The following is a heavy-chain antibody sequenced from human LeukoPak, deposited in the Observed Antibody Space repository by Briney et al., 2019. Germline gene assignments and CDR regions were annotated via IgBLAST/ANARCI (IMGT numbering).Heavy chain of an antibody. CDR3: VKATRYSSSFYFDS. CDR2: ISSNGGST. D-gene: IGHD6-13*01. Sequence: PGGSLRLSCSASGFTFSSYAMHWVRQAPGKGLEYVSAISSNGGSTCYADSVKGRFTFSRNNSKNTLYLQMSSLRAEDTAVYYCVKATRYSSSFYFDSWGQGTLVTVSS. J-gene: IGHJ4*02. V-gene: IGHV3-64D*06. CDR1: GFTFSSYA.